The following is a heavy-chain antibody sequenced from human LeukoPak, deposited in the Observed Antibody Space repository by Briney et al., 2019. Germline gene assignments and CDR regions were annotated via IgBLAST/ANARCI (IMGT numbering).Heavy chain of an antibody. CDR2: INHSGST. CDR3: ARGVLRGKGIGY. J-gene: IGHJ4*02. Sequence: SETLSLTCAVSGGSISSSNWWSWIRQPPGKGLEWIGEINHSGSTNYNPSLKSRVTISVDTSKNQFSLKLSSVTAADTAVYYCARGVLRGKGIGYWGQGTLVTVSS. D-gene: IGHD4-17*01. V-gene: IGHV4-4*02. CDR1: GGSISSSNW.